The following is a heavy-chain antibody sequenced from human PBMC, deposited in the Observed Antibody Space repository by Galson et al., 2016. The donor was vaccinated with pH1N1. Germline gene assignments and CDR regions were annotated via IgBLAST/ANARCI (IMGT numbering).Heavy chain of an antibody. J-gene: IGHJ4*02. CDR2: MNPNNDNT. CDR3: ARGGYCSGGSCYDVFDY. V-gene: IGHV1-8*01. D-gene: IGHD2-15*01. CDR1: GYTSTDYD. Sequence: SVKVSCKASGYTSTDYDINWVRQGTGQGLEWMGWMNPNNDNTGYAQKFQGRVTMTRNTSISTAYMEPSSLRSEDTAVYYCARGGYCSGGSCYDVFDYWGQGTLVTVS.